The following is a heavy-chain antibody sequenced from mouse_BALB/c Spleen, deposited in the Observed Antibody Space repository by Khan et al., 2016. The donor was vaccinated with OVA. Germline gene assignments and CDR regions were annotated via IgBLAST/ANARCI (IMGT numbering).Heavy chain of an antibody. CDR1: GYTFTNYV. CDR3: AREASNWDFSLAN. D-gene: IGHD4-1*01. V-gene: IGHV1S136*01. Sequence: VQLQQSGPDLVKPGASVKMSCKASGYTFTNYVMHWVKQMPGQGLEWIGSINPENDDIRNTEKFKGKATLTADKSSSTAYMELSSLNSADSAVYYCAREASNWDFSLANWGQWTLVTVSA. J-gene: IGHJ3*01. CDR2: INPENDDI.